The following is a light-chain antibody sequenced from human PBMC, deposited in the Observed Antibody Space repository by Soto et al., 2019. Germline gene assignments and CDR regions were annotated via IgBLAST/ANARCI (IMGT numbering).Light chain of an antibody. CDR3: QQGYSTPWT. Sequence: DIQMTQSPSSLSASVGDRVSITCRASQDIRSYLNWYQQKPGKAPYLLIYSTSNLQSRATPRFSVSGSGTDLTLTISSLQPEDFATYYCQQGYSTPWTSGQGPKVEIK. CDR1: QDIRSY. V-gene: IGKV1-39*01. J-gene: IGKJ1*01. CDR2: STS.